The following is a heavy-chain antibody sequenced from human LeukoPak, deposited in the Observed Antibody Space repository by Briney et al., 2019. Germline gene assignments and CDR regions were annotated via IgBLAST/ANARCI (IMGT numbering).Heavy chain of an antibody. CDR2: ISAYNGNT. CDR3: AIGRYYSGSYWAIDL. D-gene: IGHD1-26*01. J-gene: IGHJ5*02. CDR1: GYTFTSYG. Sequence: ASVKVSCKASGYTFTSYGISWVRQAPGQGLEWMGWISAYNGNTNYAQKLQGRVTMTTDTSTSTAYMELRSLRSEDTAVYYCAIGRYYSGSYWAIDLWGQGTLVTVSS. V-gene: IGHV1-18*01.